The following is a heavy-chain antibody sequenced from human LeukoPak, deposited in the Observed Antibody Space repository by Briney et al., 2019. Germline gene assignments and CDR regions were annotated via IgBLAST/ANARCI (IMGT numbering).Heavy chain of an antibody. V-gene: IGHV3-15*01. CDR3: ITEPPMDFFVVLPA. J-gene: IGHJ4*02. CDR1: GLIFRDAW. Sequence: GGSLRLSCVVSGLIFRDAWLSWVRQAPGKGLEWLGRIQYGGTTDYPAPVKGKFTISRDDSKNTLYLQMNSLKSEDTAVYYCITEPPMDFFVVLPARGQGTLVTVSS. CDR2: IQYGGTT. D-gene: IGHD2-2*01.